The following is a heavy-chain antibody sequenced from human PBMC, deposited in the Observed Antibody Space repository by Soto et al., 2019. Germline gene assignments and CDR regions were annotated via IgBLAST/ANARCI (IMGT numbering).Heavy chain of an antibody. V-gene: IGHV4-59*08. D-gene: IGHD3-3*01. CDR2: ISNSGST. J-gene: IGHJ4*02. Sequence: SETLSLTCTVSGASITTFHWSWIRQPPGKGLEWLGYISNSGSTNYNPSLKSRVYISVDTSRNQFSLKLTSVTAADPAVYYCARHLRRAPTSYVFWGGNLFNSWARGPRFTFSS. CDR3: ARHLRRAPTSYVFWGGNLFNS. CDR1: GASITTFH.